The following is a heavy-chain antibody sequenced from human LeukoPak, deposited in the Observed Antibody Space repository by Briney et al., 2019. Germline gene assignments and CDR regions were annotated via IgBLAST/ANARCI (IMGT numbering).Heavy chain of an antibody. CDR3: ARGPDVVVVPAAFYYYYYMDV. J-gene: IGHJ6*03. D-gene: IGHD2-2*01. CDR2: ISSSSSYI. Sequence: GGSLRLSCAASGFTFSSYSMNWVRQAPGKGLECVSSISSSSSYIYYADSVKGRFTISRDNAKNSLYLQMNSLRAEDTAVYYCARGPDVVVVPAAFYYYYYMDVWVKGTTVTVSS. V-gene: IGHV3-21*01. CDR1: GFTFSSYS.